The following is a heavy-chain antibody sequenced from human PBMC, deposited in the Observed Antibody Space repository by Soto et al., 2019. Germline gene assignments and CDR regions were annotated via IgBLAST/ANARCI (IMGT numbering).Heavy chain of an antibody. D-gene: IGHD3-10*01. Sequence: GGSLRLSCAASGFTFSSYAMSWVRQAPGKGLEWVSAISGSGGSTYYADSVKGRFTISRDNSKNTLYLQMNSLRAEDTAVYYCVKRPSSLLWFGELSGNWFDPWGQGTLVTVSS. CDR3: VKRPSSLLWFGELSGNWFDP. J-gene: IGHJ5*02. V-gene: IGHV3-23*01. CDR2: ISGSGGST. CDR1: GFTFSSYA.